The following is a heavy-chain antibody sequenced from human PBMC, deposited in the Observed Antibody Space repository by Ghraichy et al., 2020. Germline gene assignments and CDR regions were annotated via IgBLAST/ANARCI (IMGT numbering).Heavy chain of an antibody. CDR1: GFTFSAHA. Sequence: GGSLRLSCAASGFTFSAHALHWLRHAPGKGLEWVAVISSDGSLKYYLESLKGRFTISRDTSTNAVDLHMSSLSAEDTAVYYCAREWRGELLYAFFDAWGQGTLVTVSS. V-gene: IGHV3-30-3*01. J-gene: IGHJ4*02. CDR2: ISSDGSLK. D-gene: IGHD3-10*01. CDR3: AREWRGELLYAFFDA.